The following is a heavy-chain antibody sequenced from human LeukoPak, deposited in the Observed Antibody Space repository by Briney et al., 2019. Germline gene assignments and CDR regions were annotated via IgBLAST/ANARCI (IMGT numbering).Heavy chain of an antibody. D-gene: IGHD3-9*01. V-gene: IGHV1-2*02. J-gene: IGHJ6*02. CDR1: GGTFSSYA. CDR3: ARDLTGYYMAYGMDV. CDR2: INPNSGGT. Sequence: ASVKVSCKASGGTFSSYAISWVRQAPGQGLEWMGWINPNSGGTNYAQKFQGRVTMTRDTSISTAYMELSRLRSDDTAVYYCARDLTGYYMAYGMDVWGQGTTVTVSS.